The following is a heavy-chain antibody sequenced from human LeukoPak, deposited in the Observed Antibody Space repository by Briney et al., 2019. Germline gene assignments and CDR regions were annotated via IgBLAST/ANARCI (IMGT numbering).Heavy chain of an antibody. V-gene: IGHV1-69*04. D-gene: IGHD1-26*01. CDR2: IIPILGIA. J-gene: IGHJ4*02. CDR3: ATRIRYSGSLTPNYYFDY. CDR1: GGTFSSYA. Sequence: GASVKVSCKASGGTFSSYAISWVRQAPGQGLEWMGRIIPILGIANYAQKFQGRVTITADKSTSTAYMELSSLRSEDTAVYYCATRIRYSGSLTPNYYFDYWGQGTLVTVSS.